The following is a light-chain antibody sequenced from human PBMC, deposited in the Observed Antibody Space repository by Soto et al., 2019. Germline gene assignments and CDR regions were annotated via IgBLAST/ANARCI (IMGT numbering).Light chain of an antibody. Sequence: EIVLTQSPGTLSLSPGERATLSCRASQTVSSSYLAWYQQKPGQAPRLLIYGASTRATGIPGRFSGSASGTDFTLPISRLEPEDFAVYSCQQYGPSPMYTFGQGTNLEIK. J-gene: IGKJ2*01. CDR3: QQYGPSPMYT. CDR2: GAS. CDR1: QTVSSSY. V-gene: IGKV3-20*01.